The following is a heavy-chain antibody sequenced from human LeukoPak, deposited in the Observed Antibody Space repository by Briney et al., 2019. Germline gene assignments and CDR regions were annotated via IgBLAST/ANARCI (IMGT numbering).Heavy chain of an antibody. Sequence: SETLSLTCTVSGYSISSGYYWGWIRQPPGKGLEWIGNIYQSGSTNYNPSLKSRVTISLDTSKNQFSLKLSSMTAADTAVYYCARGGIGSHHGDFDYWGQGTQVTVSS. V-gene: IGHV4-38-2*02. D-gene: IGHD1-26*01. CDR1: GYSISSGYY. CDR2: IYQSGST. CDR3: ARGGIGSHHGDFDY. J-gene: IGHJ4*02.